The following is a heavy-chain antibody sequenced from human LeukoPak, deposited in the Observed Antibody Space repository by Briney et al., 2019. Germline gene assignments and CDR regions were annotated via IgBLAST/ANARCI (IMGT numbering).Heavy chain of an antibody. CDR3: TSSYQWEPSDY. V-gene: IGHV3-49*03. J-gene: IGHJ4*02. CDR1: GFTFGDYA. CDR2: IRSKAYGGTT. Sequence: GGSLRPSCTASGFTFGDYAMSWFRQAPGKGLEWVGFIRSKAYGGTTEYAASVKGRFTISRDDSKSIAYLQMNSLKTEDTAVYYCTSSYQWEPSDYWGQGTLVTVSS. D-gene: IGHD1-26*01.